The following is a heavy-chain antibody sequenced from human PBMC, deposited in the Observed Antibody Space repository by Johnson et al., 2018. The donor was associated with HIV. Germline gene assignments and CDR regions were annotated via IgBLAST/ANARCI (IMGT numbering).Heavy chain of an antibody. V-gene: IGHV3-9*01. CDR3: AREVDTSWLSAFDI. CDR1: GFTFDDYA. Sequence: VQLVESGGGLVQPGRSLRLSCAASGFTFDDYAMHWVRQAPGKGLEWVSGISWNSGSIGYADSVKGRFTISRDNAKNSLDLQMNSLCAGETAVYYCAREVDTSWLSAFDIWGQGTMVTVSS. CDR2: ISWNSGSI. J-gene: IGHJ3*02. D-gene: IGHD5-18*01.